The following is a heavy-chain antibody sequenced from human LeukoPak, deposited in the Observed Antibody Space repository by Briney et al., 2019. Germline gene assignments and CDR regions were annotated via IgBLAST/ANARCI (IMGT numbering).Heavy chain of an antibody. Sequence: SETLSLTCTVSGVSISSGDYYWRWIRQPPGKGLEWIGYIYYSGSTYYNPSLKSRVTISVDTSKNQFSLKLSSVTAADTAVYYCARDTVPLPYYYYGMDVWGQGTTVTVSS. CDR1: GVSISSGDYY. CDR2: IYYSGST. V-gene: IGHV4-30-4*01. D-gene: IGHD4-11*01. J-gene: IGHJ6*02. CDR3: ARDTVPLPYYYYGMDV.